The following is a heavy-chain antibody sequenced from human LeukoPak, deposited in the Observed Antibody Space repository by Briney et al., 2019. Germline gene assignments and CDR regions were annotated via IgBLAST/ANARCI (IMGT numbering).Heavy chain of an antibody. CDR3: ARSSGWYGRGY. Sequence: GGSLRLSCAASGFTFSSYSMNWVRQAPGKGLEWVSYISSSSSTIYYADSVKGRFTISRDNAKNSLYLQMNSLRAEDTAVYYCARSSGWYGRGYWGQGTLVTVSS. D-gene: IGHD6-19*01. CDR1: GFTFSSYS. CDR2: ISSSSSTI. V-gene: IGHV3-48*01. J-gene: IGHJ4*02.